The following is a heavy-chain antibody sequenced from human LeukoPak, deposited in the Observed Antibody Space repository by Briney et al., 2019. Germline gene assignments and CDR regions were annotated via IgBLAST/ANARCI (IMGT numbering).Heavy chain of an antibody. Sequence: PSETLSLTCTVSGGSISSYYWSWIRQPPGRGLDWIGYIYYSGSTNYNPSLKSRVTISVDTSKNQFSLKLSSVTAADTAVYYCARGESSGSNWFDPWGQGNLVTVSS. CDR1: GGSISSYY. CDR3: ARGESSGSNWFDP. J-gene: IGHJ5*02. D-gene: IGHD3-22*01. V-gene: IGHV4-59*01. CDR2: IYYSGST.